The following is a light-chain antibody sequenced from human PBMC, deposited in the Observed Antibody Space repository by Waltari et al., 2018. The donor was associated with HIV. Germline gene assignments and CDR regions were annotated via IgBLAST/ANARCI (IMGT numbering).Light chain of an antibody. CDR3: HQYGSSPRT. V-gene: IGKV3-20*01. CDR2: GAS. Sequence: TVLTQSPGTLSLSPGERATLSCRASQSVSDNYLAWYQQKPGQAPRLLMYGASRRATGIPDRFRGSGSGTDFSLSISRLEPEDFAVYYCHQYGSSPRTFGQGTKVEIK. CDR1: QSVSDNY. J-gene: IGKJ1*01.